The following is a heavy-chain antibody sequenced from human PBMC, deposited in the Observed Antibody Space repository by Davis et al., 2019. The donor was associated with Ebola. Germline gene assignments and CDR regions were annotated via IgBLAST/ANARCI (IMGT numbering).Heavy chain of an antibody. Sequence: GGSLRLSCEAPGFTFSSYWLTWVRQAPGKGLEWVANIKQDGSEKYYVDSVKGRFTLARDNAKRSLYLQMNSLRAEDTAVYYCARTGRGYWGQGTLVTVSS. J-gene: IGHJ4*02. CDR2: IKQDGSEK. CDR3: ARTGRGY. D-gene: IGHD1-1*01. V-gene: IGHV3-7*01. CDR1: GFTFSSYW.